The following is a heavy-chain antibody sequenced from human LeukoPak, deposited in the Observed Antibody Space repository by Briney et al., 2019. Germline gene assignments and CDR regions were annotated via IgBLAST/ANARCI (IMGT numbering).Heavy chain of an antibody. V-gene: IGHV3-66*01. Sequence: GGSLRLSCAASGFTFSSYAMSWVRQAPGKGLEWVSVIYSGGSTYYADSVKGRFTISRDNSKNTLYLQMNSLRAEDTAVYYCASGAFDAFDIWGQGTMVTVSS. D-gene: IGHD3-16*01. CDR2: IYSGGST. CDR1: GFTFSSYA. CDR3: ASGAFDAFDI. J-gene: IGHJ3*02.